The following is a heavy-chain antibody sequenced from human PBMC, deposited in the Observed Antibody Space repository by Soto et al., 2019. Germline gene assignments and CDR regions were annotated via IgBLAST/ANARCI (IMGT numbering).Heavy chain of an antibody. CDR3: VKVSTFYDILTGYYSTNFFDP. D-gene: IGHD3-9*01. Sequence: GGSLRLSCSASGFTFSEYSMHWVRQAPGKGLQYVSTISSDGDITYYADSVKGRFTVSSDNAKNTLYLQMNSLRPEDTAGYYCVKVSTFYDILTGYYSTNFFDPWGQGTLVTVSS. CDR1: GFTFSEYS. CDR2: ISSDGDIT. V-gene: IGHV3-64D*06. J-gene: IGHJ5*02.